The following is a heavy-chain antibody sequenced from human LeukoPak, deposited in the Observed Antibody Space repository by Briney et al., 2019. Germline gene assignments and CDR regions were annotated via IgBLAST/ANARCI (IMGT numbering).Heavy chain of an antibody. CDR3: VKSNWD. D-gene: IGHD7-27*01. V-gene: IGHV3-64D*06. J-gene: IGHJ4*02. CDR2: ISSNGDRT. CDR1: GFTFSSYY. Sequence: PGGSLRLSCSASGFTFSSYYMHWVRQAPGQGLEYIATISSNGDRTNCADSMKGRLAISRDNSKNTLYLQMSSVRAEDTAVYYCVKSNWDWGQGTLVTVSS.